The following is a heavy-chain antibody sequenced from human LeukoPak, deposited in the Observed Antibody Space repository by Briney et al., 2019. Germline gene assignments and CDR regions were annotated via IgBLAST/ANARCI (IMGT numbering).Heavy chain of an antibody. V-gene: IGHV4-39*07. CDR3: ARSDGYGLVGI. J-gene: IGHJ3*02. CDR2: IYSRGNT. CDR1: GVSISSGSNY. D-gene: IGHD3-10*01. Sequence: SETLSLTCTASGVSISSGSNYWGCHRQPPGKKLEWIGSIYSRGNTYYNPSLKSRVIILIDTAKNHFSLNLSSVTAADTAVYYCARSDGYGLVGIWGQGTMVTVSS.